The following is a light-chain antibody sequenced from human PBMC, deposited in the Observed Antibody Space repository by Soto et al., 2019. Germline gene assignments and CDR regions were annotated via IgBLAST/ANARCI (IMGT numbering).Light chain of an antibody. CDR2: GAS. J-gene: IGKJ1*01. Sequence: EIVLTQSPGTLSLSPGERATLSCRASQSVSSDYLAWYQQNPGQAPRLLIYGASSRATGIPDRFSGSGSGTDFTLTISRLEPEDFAVYFCQQYGDAPRTFGQGTEV. CDR3: QQYGDAPRT. V-gene: IGKV3-20*01. CDR1: QSVSSDY.